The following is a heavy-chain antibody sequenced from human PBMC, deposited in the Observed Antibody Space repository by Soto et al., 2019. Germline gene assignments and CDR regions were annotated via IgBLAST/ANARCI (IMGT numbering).Heavy chain of an antibody. D-gene: IGHD3-9*01. CDR3: ARRDFDWTLRH. Sequence: QVQLQESGPGLVKPSQTLSLTCTVSGGSISSGGYYWSWIRQHPGKGLEWIGYIYYSVSTYYNPSLKSRVTISVDTSKNQFALKLSSVTAADTAVYYCARRDFDWTLRHWGKGTLVTVSS. CDR2: IYYSVST. CDR1: GGSISSGGYY. V-gene: IGHV4-31*03. J-gene: IGHJ4*02.